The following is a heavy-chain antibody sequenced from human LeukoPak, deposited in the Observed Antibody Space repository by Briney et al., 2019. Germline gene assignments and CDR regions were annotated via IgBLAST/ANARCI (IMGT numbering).Heavy chain of an antibody. Sequence: ASVKVSCKASGYIFTRYGISWVRQAPGQGLEWMGWISGYNGNTNYAQKFQGRVTMTRDTSISTAYVELSRLRSDDTAVYYCAREQQLVGVSLDWFDPWGQGTLVTVSS. CDR2: ISGYNGNT. D-gene: IGHD6-13*01. V-gene: IGHV1-18*01. CDR1: GYIFTRYG. CDR3: AREQQLVGVSLDWFDP. J-gene: IGHJ5*02.